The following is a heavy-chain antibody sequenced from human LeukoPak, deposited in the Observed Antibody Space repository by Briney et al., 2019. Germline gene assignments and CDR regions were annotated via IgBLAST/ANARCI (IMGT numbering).Heavy chain of an antibody. CDR3: ARAGVAAAQYDY. CDR1: GFTFSSSA. CDR2: ISASGGST. D-gene: IGHD6-13*01. V-gene: IGHV3-23*01. J-gene: IGHJ4*02. Sequence: GGSLRLSCAASGFTFSSSAMSWVRQVPGKGLEWVSGISASGGSTSYADSVRGRFTISRDNSKNTLYVQMNSLRAEDTAVYYCARAGVAAAQYDYWGQGTLVTVSS.